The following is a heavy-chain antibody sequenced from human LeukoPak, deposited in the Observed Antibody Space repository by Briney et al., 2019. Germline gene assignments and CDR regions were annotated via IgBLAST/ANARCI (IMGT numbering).Heavy chain of an antibody. J-gene: IGHJ3*02. D-gene: IGHD1-26*01. CDR3: ARDTRKFTAFDI. V-gene: IGHV4-4*07. CDR2: IYTSGST. CDR1: GGSISSYY. Sequence: SETLSLTCTVSGGSISSYYWSWIRQPAGKGLEWIGRIYTSGSTNYNPSLKSRVTMSVDTSKNQFSLKLSSVTAADKAVYYCARDTRKFTAFDIWGQGTMVTVSS.